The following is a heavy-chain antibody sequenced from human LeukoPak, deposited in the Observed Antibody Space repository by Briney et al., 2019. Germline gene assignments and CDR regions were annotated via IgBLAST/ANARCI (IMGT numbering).Heavy chain of an antibody. CDR3: AKDWGLRAAGSLDY. Sequence: GGSLRLSRAASGFTFTYFAMTWVRQAPGKGLEWVSTISYSGGSTYYADSVKGRFTISRDNSKNTLYLQMNNLRAEDTAVYYCAKDWGLRAAGSLDYWGQGTLVTVSS. CDR2: ISYSGGST. CDR1: GFTFTYFA. D-gene: IGHD6-13*01. V-gene: IGHV3-23*01. J-gene: IGHJ4*02.